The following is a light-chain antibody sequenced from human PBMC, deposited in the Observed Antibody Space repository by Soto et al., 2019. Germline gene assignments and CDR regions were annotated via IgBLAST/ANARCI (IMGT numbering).Light chain of an antibody. Sequence: EIVLTQSPVTLSLSPGERATLSCRASQSVSSSYLAWYQQNPGQAPRPLIYGASSRAIGIPDRFSGSGSGTDFTLTISRLEPEEFAVYYCQQYGSSPWTFGQGTKV. CDR2: GAS. CDR3: QQYGSSPWT. CDR1: QSVSSSY. V-gene: IGKV3-20*01. J-gene: IGKJ1*01.